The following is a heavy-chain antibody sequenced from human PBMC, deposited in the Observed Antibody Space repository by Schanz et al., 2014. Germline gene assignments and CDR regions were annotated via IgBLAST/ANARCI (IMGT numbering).Heavy chain of an antibody. CDR3: ARGGGPEDVFDI. V-gene: IGHV1-69*02. Sequence: QVQLVQSGAEVKKPGSSMKVSCKASGGTFNSYTINWVRQAPGQGLEWMGRIIPILGIANYAQKFQGRVTITADRSTSTAYMELSSLRSDDTAVYYCARGGGPEDVFDIWGQGTILNVSS. J-gene: IGHJ3*02. CDR2: IIPILGIA. CDR1: GGTFNSYT. D-gene: IGHD2-15*01.